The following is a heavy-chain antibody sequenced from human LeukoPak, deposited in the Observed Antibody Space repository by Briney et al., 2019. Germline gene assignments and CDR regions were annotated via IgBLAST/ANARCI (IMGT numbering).Heavy chain of an antibody. D-gene: IGHD5-18*01. CDR1: GYTFTGYY. Sequence: GASVKVSCKASGYTFTGYYMHWVRQAPGQGLEWMGWINPNGGGTNYAQKFQGWVTMTRDTSISTAYMELSRLRSDDTAVYYCAREETGYSYGLEINYYYGMDVWGQGTTVTVSS. CDR2: INPNGGGT. CDR3: AREETGYSYGLEINYYYGMDV. V-gene: IGHV1-2*04. J-gene: IGHJ6*02.